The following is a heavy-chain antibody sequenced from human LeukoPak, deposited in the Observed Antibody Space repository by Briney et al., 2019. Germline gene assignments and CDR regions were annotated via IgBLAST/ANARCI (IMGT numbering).Heavy chain of an antibody. CDR3: AKGVPSGNDAFDI. CDR2: ISYDGSNK. CDR1: GFTFSSYA. V-gene: IGHV3-30*04. J-gene: IGHJ3*02. Sequence: GGSLRLSCAASGFTFSSYAMHWVRQAPGKGLEWVAVISYDGSNKYYADSVKGRFTISRDNSKNTLYLQMNSLRAEDTAVYYCAKGVPSGNDAFDIWGQGTMVTVSS. D-gene: IGHD3-10*01.